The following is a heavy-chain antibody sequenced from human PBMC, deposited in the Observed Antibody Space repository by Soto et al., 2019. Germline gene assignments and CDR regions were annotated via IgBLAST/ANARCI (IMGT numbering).Heavy chain of an antibody. CDR1: GFTFSSYA. CDR2: ISYDGSNK. CDR3: ARLRIAVATSWFDP. J-gene: IGHJ5*02. V-gene: IGHV3-30-3*01. Sequence: QVQLVESGGGVVQPGRSLRLSCAASGFTFSSYAMHWVRQAAGKGLEWVAVISYDGSNKYYADSVKGRFTISRDNSKNTLYLQMNSLRAEDTAVYYCARLRIAVATSWFDPWGQGTLVTVSS. D-gene: IGHD6-19*01.